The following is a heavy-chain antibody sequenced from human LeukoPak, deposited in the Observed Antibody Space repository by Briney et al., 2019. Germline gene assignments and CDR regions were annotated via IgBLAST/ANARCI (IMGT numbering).Heavy chain of an antibody. Sequence: ASVKVSCKTSGYTFTAYYMHWVRQAPGQGLGWMGWINPDSGGTNYAQKFQGRVTLTRDTSTRTAYMDLSSLRSDDTALYYCATGVITPGFDYWGQGALVTVSS. CDR1: GYTFTAYY. V-gene: IGHV1-2*02. CDR3: ATGVITPGFDY. D-gene: IGHD2-15*01. CDR2: INPDSGGT. J-gene: IGHJ4*02.